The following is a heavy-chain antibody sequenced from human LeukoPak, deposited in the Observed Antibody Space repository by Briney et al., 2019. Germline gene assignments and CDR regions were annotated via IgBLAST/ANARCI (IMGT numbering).Heavy chain of an antibody. J-gene: IGHJ4*02. D-gene: IGHD6-13*01. Sequence: SETPSLTCAVYGGSFSGYYWSWIRQPPGKGLEWIGEINHSGSTNYNPSLKSRVTISVDTSKNQFSLKLSSVTAADTAVYYCARGRGRRWNSSSSGNFDYWGQGTLVTVSS. V-gene: IGHV4-34*01. CDR3: ARGRGRRWNSSSSGNFDY. CDR1: GGSFSGYY. CDR2: INHSGST.